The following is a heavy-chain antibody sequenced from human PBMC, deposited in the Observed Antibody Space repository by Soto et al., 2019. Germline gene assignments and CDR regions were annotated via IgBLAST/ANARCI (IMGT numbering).Heavy chain of an antibody. Sequence: WGSLRLSCAASGFTVSSNYMSWVRQAPGKGLEWVSVIYSGGSTYYADSVKGRFTISRDNSKNTLYLQMNSLRAEDTAVYYCARGTTIYYGMDVWGQGTTVTVSS. D-gene: IGHD4-4*01. J-gene: IGHJ6*02. CDR1: GFTVSSNY. CDR2: IYSGGST. CDR3: ARGTTIYYGMDV. V-gene: IGHV3-53*01.